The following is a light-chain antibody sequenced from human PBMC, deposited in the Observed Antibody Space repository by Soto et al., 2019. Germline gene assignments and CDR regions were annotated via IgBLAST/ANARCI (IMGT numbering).Light chain of an antibody. Sequence: EIVLTQSPATLSVSPGERVSLSCRASQSVDINLAWYQQKPGQAPRLLIYGASTRATDMPGRFSGRGSGTEFTLTISSLQPDDFATYYCQHYNSYSEAFGQGTKVDIK. CDR1: QSVDIN. CDR2: GAS. J-gene: IGKJ1*01. CDR3: QHYNSYSEA. V-gene: IGKV3-15*01.